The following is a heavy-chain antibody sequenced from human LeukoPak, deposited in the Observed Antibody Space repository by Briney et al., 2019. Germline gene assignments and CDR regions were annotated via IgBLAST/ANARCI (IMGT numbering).Heavy chain of an antibody. CDR2: ISYDGSNK. J-gene: IGHJ3*02. V-gene: IGHV3-30*04. Sequence: GGSPRLSCAASGFTFSSYAMHWVRQAPGKGLEWVAVISYDGSNKYYADSVKGRFTISRDNSKNTLYLQMNSLRAEDTAVYYCARDFNYYGSGSYSAFDIWGQGTMVTVSS. CDR3: ARDFNYYGSGSYSAFDI. CDR1: GFTFSSYA. D-gene: IGHD3-10*01.